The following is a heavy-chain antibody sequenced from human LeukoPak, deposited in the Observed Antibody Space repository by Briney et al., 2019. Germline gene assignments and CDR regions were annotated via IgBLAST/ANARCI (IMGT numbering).Heavy chain of an antibody. V-gene: IGHV5-51*01. CDR3: ARHETGPYFDY. CDR1: GYSFTSYW. CDR2: IYPGDSDT. D-gene: IGHD1-1*01. J-gene: IGHJ4*02. Sequence: GESLKISCKGSGYSFTSYWIGWVRQMPGRGLECMGIIYPGDSDTRYSPSFQGQVTISADRSISTAYLQWSSLKASDTAMYYCARHETGPYFDYWGQGTLVTVSS.